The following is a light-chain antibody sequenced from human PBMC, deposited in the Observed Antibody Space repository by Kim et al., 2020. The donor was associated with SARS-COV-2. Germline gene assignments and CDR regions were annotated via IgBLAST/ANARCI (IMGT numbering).Light chain of an antibody. J-gene: IGKJ1*01. CDR2: YAS. CDR1: IGRN. CDR3: HQSSSFPQT. Sequence: IGRNLHWYQQKPDQSPKLLIKYASQSISGVPSRFSGSGSGADFTLTIDSLEAEDAAVYYCHQSSSFPQTFGQGTKVDIK. V-gene: IGKV6D-21*02.